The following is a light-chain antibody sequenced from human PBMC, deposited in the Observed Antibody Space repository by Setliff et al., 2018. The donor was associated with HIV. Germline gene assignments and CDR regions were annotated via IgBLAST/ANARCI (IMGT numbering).Light chain of an antibody. V-gene: IGKV1-9*01. CDR3: QQLNSYT. CDR1: QGISSY. J-gene: IGKJ3*01. CDR2: TAS. Sequence: IQLTQSPSFLSASVGDRVTITCRASQGISSYLAWYQQKPGKAPKLLIYTASTLQSGVPSRFSGSGSGTEFTLTISSLQPEDFATYYCQQLNSYTFGPGTKGDI.